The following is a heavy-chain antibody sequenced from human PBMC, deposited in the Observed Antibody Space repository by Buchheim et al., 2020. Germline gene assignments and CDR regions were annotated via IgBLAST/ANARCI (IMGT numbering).Heavy chain of an antibody. Sequence: QVQLVKSGGGVVQPGRSLRLSCAASGFTFSSYGMHWVRQAPGKGLEWVAVISYDGSNKYYADSVKGRFTISRDNSKNTLYLQMNSLRAEDTAVYYCAKQYYYDSSGYYSLFDYWGQGTL. CDR3: AKQYYYDSSGYYSLFDY. CDR2: ISYDGSNK. J-gene: IGHJ4*02. D-gene: IGHD3-22*01. V-gene: IGHV3-30*18. CDR1: GFTFSSYG.